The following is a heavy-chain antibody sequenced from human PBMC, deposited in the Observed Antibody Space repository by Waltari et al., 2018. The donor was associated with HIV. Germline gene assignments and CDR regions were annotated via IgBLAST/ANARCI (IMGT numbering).Heavy chain of an antibody. J-gene: IGHJ4*02. CDR2: IIPFFGSA. V-gene: IGHV1-69*14. D-gene: IGHD2-2*01. CDR3: ARDLGYCNSYTCGPFDY. CDR1: GGTFSSYK. Sequence: QVQLVQSGAEVKNPGSSVRVSCKTSGGTFSSYKISWVRQAPGQGLEWRGGIIPFFGSANYAQKFQGRVTIAADKSTSTVYMYLSSLRSDDTAVYYCARDLGYCNSYTCGPFDYWGQGTLVTVSS.